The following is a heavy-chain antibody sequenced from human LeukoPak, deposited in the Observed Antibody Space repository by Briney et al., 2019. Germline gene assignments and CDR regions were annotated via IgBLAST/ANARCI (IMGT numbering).Heavy chain of an antibody. Sequence: PSETLSLTCAVYGGSFSGYYWSWIRQPPGKGLEWIGEINHSGSTNYNPSLKSRVTILVDTSKNQFSLKLSSVTAADTAVYYCARGRNYDFWSGYYPFFDYWGQGTLVTVSS. CDR2: INHSGST. CDR1: GGSFSGYY. CDR3: ARGRNYDFWSGYYPFFDY. V-gene: IGHV4-34*01. J-gene: IGHJ4*02. D-gene: IGHD3-3*01.